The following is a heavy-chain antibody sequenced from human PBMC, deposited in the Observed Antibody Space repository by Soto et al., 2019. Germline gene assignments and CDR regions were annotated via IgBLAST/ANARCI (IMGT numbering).Heavy chain of an antibody. CDR2: INPNSGGT. V-gene: IGHV1-2*04. CDR1: GYTFTGYY. CDR3: AREWFGELFQTSFDY. Sequence: ASVKVSCKASGYTFTGYYMHWVRQAPGQGLEWMGWINPNSGGTNYAQKFQGWVTMTRDTSISTAYMELSRLRSDDTAVYYCAREWFGELFQTSFDYWGQGTLVTV. J-gene: IGHJ4*02. D-gene: IGHD3-10*01.